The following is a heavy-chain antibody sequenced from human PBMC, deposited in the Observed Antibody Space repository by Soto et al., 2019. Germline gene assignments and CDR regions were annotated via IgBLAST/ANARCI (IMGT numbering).Heavy chain of an antibody. CDR1: GGSVRSYY. V-gene: IGHV4-34*01. J-gene: IGHJ5*02. CDR2: INHRGST. Sequence: PSETLSLTCAVYGGSVRSYYLSLIRQPPGKGLEWIGEINHRGSTNHNPSLKSRVTISVDTSKNQFSLKLSSLTAADTAVYYCARQGNYYDSSGYLNWFDPWSQGTLVTVSS. D-gene: IGHD3-22*01. CDR3: ARQGNYYDSSGYLNWFDP.